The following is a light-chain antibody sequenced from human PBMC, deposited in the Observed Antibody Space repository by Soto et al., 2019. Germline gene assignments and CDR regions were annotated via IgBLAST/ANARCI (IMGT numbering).Light chain of an antibody. Sequence: AIRMTQSPSSLSASTGDRVTITCRASQGISSYLAWYQQKPGKAPKLLIYAASPLQSGVPSRFSGSGSGKDFTLTISGLQSEDFATYYCQQYYSYPWTFGQGTKVEIK. V-gene: IGKV1-8*01. CDR1: QGISSY. J-gene: IGKJ1*01. CDR2: AAS. CDR3: QQYYSYPWT.